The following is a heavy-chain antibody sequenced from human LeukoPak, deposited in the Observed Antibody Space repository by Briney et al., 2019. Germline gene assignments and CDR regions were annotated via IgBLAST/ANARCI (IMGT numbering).Heavy chain of an antibody. CDR2: INPSSGGT. CDR1: RYTLTGYY. V-gene: IGHV1-2*02. D-gene: IGHD2-21*01. Sequence: GASVKVSCMASRYTLTGYYLHWVRQAPGQRLEWMGRINPSSGGTNYAQKFQGRVTMTRDTTISTAYMELNRLRSDDTAVYYCARGGLLDMVAIAICDYWGQGTLVTVSS. J-gene: IGHJ4*02. CDR3: ARGGLLDMVAIAICDY.